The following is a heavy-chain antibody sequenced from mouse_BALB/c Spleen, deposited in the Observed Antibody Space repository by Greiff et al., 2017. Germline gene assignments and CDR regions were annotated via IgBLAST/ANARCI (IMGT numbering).Heavy chain of an antibody. CDR1: GYAFSSSW. CDR2: IYPGDGDT. Sequence: VQLQQSGPELVKPGASVKISCKASGYAFSSSWMNWVKQRPGQGLEWIGRIYPGDGDTNYNGKFKGKATLTADKSSSTAYMQLSSLTSVDSAVYFCARYDYDGFAYWGQGTLVTVSA. CDR3: ARYDYDGFAY. J-gene: IGHJ3*01. D-gene: IGHD2-4*01. V-gene: IGHV1-82*01.